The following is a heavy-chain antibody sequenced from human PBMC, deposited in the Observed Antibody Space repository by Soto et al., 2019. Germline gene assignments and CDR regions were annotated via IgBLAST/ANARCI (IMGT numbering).Heavy chain of an antibody. V-gene: IGHV3-21*01. Sequence: EVQLVESGGGLVKPGESLRLSCTFTFSSYSLNWVRQAPGKGLEWVSSISSGSAYNKYADSVKGRFTISRDNPNNLLYLQMRSLRVDNSAVYYCTGDEGGSYDNWFNPWGQGTLVTVSS. CDR3: TGDEGGSYDNWFNP. D-gene: IGHD1-26*01. CDR2: ISSGSAYN. CDR1: TFSSYS. J-gene: IGHJ5*02.